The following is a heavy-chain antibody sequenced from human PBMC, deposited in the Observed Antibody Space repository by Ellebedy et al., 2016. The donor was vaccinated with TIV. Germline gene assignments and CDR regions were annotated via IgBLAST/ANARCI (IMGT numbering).Heavy chain of an antibody. J-gene: IGHJ4*02. CDR2: IYYSGNT. D-gene: IGHD5-12*01. Sequence: MPSETLSLTCTVSGFSISSAYFWGWIRQPPGKGLEWIGSIYYSGNTYYNPSLRSRVIISSDTSKNQFSLKLSTVTAADTAVYYCARDASSSGYDYDYWGQGTLVTVTS. V-gene: IGHV4-38-2*02. CDR3: ARDASSSGYDYDY. CDR1: GFSISSAYF.